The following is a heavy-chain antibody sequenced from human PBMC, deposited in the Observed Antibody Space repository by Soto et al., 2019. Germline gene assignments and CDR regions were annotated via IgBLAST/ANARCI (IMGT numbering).Heavy chain of an antibody. CDR3: ARWPDGYYYYGMDV. CDR1: GYTFTSYD. CDR2: MNPNSGKT. J-gene: IGHJ6*02. V-gene: IGHV1-8*01. Sequence: QVQLVQSGAEVKKPGASVKVSCKASGYTFTSYDINWVRQATGQGLEWMGWMNPNSGKTGYAQKFQGRFTMTRNTSISRAYLELSSLRSEDTAVYYCARWPDGYYYYGMDVWGQGTTVTVSS.